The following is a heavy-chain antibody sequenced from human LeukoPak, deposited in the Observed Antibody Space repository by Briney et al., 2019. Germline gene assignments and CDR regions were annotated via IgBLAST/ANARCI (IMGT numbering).Heavy chain of an antibody. CDR1: GFIFSAYG. CDR3: AKDRGQYSSSSAGDY. V-gene: IGHV3-30*02. Sequence: GGSLRLSCAASGFIFSAYGMHWVRQAPGKGLEWVAFIRYDGSNKYYADSVKGRFTISRDNSKNTLYLQMNSLRAEDTAVYYCAKDRGQYSSSSAGDYWGQGTLVTVSS. D-gene: IGHD6-6*01. CDR2: IRYDGSNK. J-gene: IGHJ4*02.